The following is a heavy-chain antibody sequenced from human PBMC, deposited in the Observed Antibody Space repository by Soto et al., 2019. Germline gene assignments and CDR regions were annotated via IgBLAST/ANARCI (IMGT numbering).Heavy chain of an antibody. CDR2: IRSKANSYAT. V-gene: IGHV3-73*01. Sequence: GGSLRLSCAASGFIFSGSAMHWVRQASGKGLEWVGRIRSKANSYATAYAASVKGRFTISRDDSKNTAYLQMNSLKTEDTAVYYCTSRIVGTFDDFDSWGQGTMVTVSS. CDR1: GFIFSGSA. D-gene: IGHD1-26*01. J-gene: IGHJ3*02. CDR3: TSRIVGTFDDFDS.